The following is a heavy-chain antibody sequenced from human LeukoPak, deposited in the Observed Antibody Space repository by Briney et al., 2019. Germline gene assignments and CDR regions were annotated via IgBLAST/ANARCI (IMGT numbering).Heavy chain of an antibody. CDR3: GKYYYGSGSYFDY. J-gene: IGHJ4*02. D-gene: IGHD3-10*01. Sequence: PSETLSLTCTVSGSISSSLHYWGWIRQPPGKGLEWIGSIYYSGSTYYNPSLKSRVTISVDTSKNQFSLKLSSVTAADTAVYYCGKYYYGSGSYFDYWGQGTLVTVSS. V-gene: IGHV4-39*01. CDR2: IYYSGST. CDR1: GSISSSLHY.